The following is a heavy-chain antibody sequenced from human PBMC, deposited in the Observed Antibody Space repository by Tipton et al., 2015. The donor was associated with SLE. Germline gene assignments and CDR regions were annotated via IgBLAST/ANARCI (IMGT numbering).Heavy chain of an antibody. CDR1: GGSISSSSYY. CDR3: ARCAFDDY. D-gene: IGHD3-9*01. Sequence: TLSLTCTVSGGSISSSSYYWGWIRQPPGKGLEWIGSIYYSGSTYYNPSLKSRVTISVDTSKNQFSLKLSSVTAADTAVYYCARCAFDDYWGQGTLVTVSS. V-gene: IGHV4-39*01. CDR2: IYYSGST. J-gene: IGHJ4*02.